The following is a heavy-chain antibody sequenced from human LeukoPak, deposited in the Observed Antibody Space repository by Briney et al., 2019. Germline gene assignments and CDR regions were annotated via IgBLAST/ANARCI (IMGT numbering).Heavy chain of an antibody. V-gene: IGHV1-8*01. J-gene: IGHJ4*02. CDR3: ARGYYDSSGYSVNFDY. Sequence: GASVKVSCKASGYTFTSYGINWVRQATGQGLEWMGWMNPNSGNTGYAQKFQGRVTMTRNTSISTAYMELSSLRSEDTAVYYCARGYYDSSGYSVNFDYWGQGTLVTVSS. CDR2: MNPNSGNT. D-gene: IGHD3-22*01. CDR1: GYTFTSYG.